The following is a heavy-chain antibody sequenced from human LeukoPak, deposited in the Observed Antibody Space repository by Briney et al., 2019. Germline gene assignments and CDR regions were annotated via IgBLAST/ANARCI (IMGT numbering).Heavy chain of an antibody. D-gene: IGHD3-9*01. V-gene: IGHV3-23*01. Sequence: GGSLRLSCAASGFTFSSYAMSWVRQAPGKGLEWVSAISGSGGSTYYADSVKGRFTISRGNSKNTLYLQMNSLRAEDTAVYYCASGLRYFDWLTDYFDYWGQGTLVTVSS. CDR1: GFTFSSYA. CDR2: ISGSGGST. J-gene: IGHJ4*02. CDR3: ASGLRYFDWLTDYFDY.